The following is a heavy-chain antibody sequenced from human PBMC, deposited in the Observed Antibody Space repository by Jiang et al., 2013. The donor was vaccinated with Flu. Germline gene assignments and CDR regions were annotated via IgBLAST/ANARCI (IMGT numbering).Heavy chain of an antibody. CDR2: IIPIFGTA. Sequence: SGAEVKKPGSSVKVSCKASGGTFSSCAISWVRQAPGRGLEWMGGIIPIFGTANYAQKFQGRVTITADESTSTAYMELSSLRSEDTAVYYCAKKKYYDFPLAPSAYYYYYMDVWAKGPRSPSP. CDR1: GGTFSSCA. D-gene: IGHD3-3*01. CDR3: AKKKYYDFPLAPSAYYYYYMDV. V-gene: IGHV1-69*01. J-gene: IGHJ6*03.